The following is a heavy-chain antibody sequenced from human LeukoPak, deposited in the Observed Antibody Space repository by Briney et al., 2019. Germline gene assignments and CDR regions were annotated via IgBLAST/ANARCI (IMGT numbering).Heavy chain of an antibody. V-gene: IGHV1-69*13. CDR1: GGTFSSYA. Sequence: SVKVSCKASGGTFSSYAISWVRQAPGQGLEWMGGIIPIFGTADYAQKFQGRVTITADESTSTAYMELSSLRSEDTAVYYCARDRLATRWFDPWGQGTLVTVSS. J-gene: IGHJ5*02. CDR2: IIPIFGTA. CDR3: ARDRLATRWFDP. D-gene: IGHD6-19*01.